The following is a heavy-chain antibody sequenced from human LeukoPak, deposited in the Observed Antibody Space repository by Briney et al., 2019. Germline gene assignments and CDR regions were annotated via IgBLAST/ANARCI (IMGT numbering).Heavy chain of an antibody. CDR2: INPEKRDT. CDR3: AKKVRGPSHPLDF. D-gene: IGHD5-12*01. CDR1: GYTFTGYA. Sequence: GASVKVSCKGSGYTFTGYAIHWVRQAPGQGLEWMGWINPEKRDTGYAHKFQGRVTMTSDTSISTAYMELSSLRSDDTAVYYCAKKVRGPSHPLDFWGQGTLVTVSS. V-gene: IGHV1-2*02. J-gene: IGHJ4*02.